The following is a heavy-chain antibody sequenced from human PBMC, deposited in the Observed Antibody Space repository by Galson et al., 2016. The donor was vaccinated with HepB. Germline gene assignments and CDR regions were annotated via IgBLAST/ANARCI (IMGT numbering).Heavy chain of an antibody. CDR3: AKEWGTSGSSYQSYFDY. CDR2: VSYDGGIK. Sequence: SLRLSCAASGFTFSSYDMHWARQAPGKGLEWVAVVSYDGGIKYYADSVKGRFTISRDNSENTLSLHMNSLRPEDTAVYSCAKEWGTSGSSYQSYFDYWGQGTLVTASS. V-gene: IGHV3-30*18. D-gene: IGHD3-10*01. CDR1: GFTFSSYD. J-gene: IGHJ4*02.